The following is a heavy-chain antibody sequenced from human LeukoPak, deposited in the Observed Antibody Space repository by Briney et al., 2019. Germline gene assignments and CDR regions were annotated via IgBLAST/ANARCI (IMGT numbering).Heavy chain of an antibody. CDR3: ARRIVGALSDAFDI. Sequence: GGSLRLSCAASGFTFRSYAMHWVRQAPGKGLEWVAVIWYDGSNKYYADSVKGRFTISRDNSKNTLYLQMNSLRAEDTAVYYCARRIVGALSDAFDIWGQGTMVTVSS. J-gene: IGHJ3*02. V-gene: IGHV3-33*08. CDR2: IWYDGSNK. CDR1: GFTFRSYA. D-gene: IGHD1-26*01.